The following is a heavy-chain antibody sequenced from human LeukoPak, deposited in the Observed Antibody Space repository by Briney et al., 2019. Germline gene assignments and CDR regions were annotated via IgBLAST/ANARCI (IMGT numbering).Heavy chain of an antibody. CDR3: TRDGSSRSLAT. Sequence: SETLSLTCTVSGGSISNDYWCWIRQPPGKGLEWLGCFYHGENTAYNPSLKSRVTISVDTSNNQFFLRLISVTAADTAVYYCTRDGSSRSLATWGQGTLVTVPS. CDR2: FYHGENT. V-gene: IGHV4-59*01. CDR1: GGSISNDY. D-gene: IGHD6-6*01. J-gene: IGHJ5*02.